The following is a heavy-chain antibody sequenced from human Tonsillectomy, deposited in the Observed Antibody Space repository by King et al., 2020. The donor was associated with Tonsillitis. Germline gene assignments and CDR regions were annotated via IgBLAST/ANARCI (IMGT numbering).Heavy chain of an antibody. Sequence: VQLVESGGGVVQPGRSLRLSCAASGFTFSSYAMHWVRQAPGKGLEWVAVISYDGSNKYYADSVKGRFTISRDNSKNTLYLQMNSLRAEDTAVYYCARVLAATGTAFDFWGQGTLVTVSS. CDR1: GFTFSSYA. V-gene: IGHV3-30*04. D-gene: IGHD6-13*01. CDR3: ARVLAATGTAFDF. CDR2: ISYDGSNK. J-gene: IGHJ4*02.